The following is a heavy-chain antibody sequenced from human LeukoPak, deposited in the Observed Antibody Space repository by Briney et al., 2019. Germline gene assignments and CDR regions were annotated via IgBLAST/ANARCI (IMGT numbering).Heavy chain of an antibody. CDR2: MNPNSGNT. V-gene: IGHV1-8*01. Sequence: GASVKVSCKASGYTFTSYDINWVRQATGQGLEWMGWMNPNSGNTGYAQKFQGRVTMTRNTSISTAYKELSSLRSEDTAVYYCARGNYGDYGDAFDIWGQGTMVTVSS. CDR3: ARGNYGDYGDAFDI. D-gene: IGHD4-17*01. J-gene: IGHJ3*02. CDR1: GYTFTSYD.